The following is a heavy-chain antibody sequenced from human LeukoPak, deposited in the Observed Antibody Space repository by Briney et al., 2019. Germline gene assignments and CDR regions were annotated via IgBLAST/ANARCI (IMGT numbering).Heavy chain of an antibody. CDR1: GYTLTELS. D-gene: IGHD2-15*01. CDR3: ATVSRDIVVVVAATRNYYYGMDV. J-gene: IGHJ6*02. CDR2: LDPEDGET. Sequence: GASVKVSCKVSGYTLTELSVHWVRQAPGKGLEWMGGLDPEDGETIYAQKFQGRVTMTEDTSTDTAYMELSSLRSEDTAVYYCATVSRDIVVVVAATRNYYYGMDVWGQGTTVTVSS. V-gene: IGHV1-24*01.